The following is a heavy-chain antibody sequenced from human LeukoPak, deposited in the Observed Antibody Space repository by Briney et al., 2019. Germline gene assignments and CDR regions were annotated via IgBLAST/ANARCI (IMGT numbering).Heavy chain of an antibody. J-gene: IGHJ6*02. CDR2: LSSSGDDA. CDR1: GFTFSNYN. CDR3: ARHYSSGWYGMDV. D-gene: IGHD6-19*01. Sequence: PGGSLRHSCAASGFTFSNYNMNWVRQAPGKGLEWVSSLSSSGDDALYADSVKGRFIISRDNAKNSLYLLMYSLRAEDTAVYYCARHYSSGWYGMDVWGQGTTVTVSS. V-gene: IGHV3-21*01.